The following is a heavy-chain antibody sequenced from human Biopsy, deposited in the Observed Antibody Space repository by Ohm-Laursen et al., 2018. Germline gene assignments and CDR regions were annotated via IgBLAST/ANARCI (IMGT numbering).Heavy chain of an antibody. J-gene: IGHJ6*02. CDR3: ASGDIGGIGLDV. CDR2: IYYSGST. Sequence: GTLSLTCTVSGCSISSDYWSWLRQTPGQGLEWSGYIYYSGSTNYNPSLKSRVTISVDTSKNQFSLRLNSVTAADTAVYYCASGDIGGIGLDVWGLGTTVTVSS. D-gene: IGHD3-10*01. CDR1: GCSISSDY. V-gene: IGHV4-59*01.